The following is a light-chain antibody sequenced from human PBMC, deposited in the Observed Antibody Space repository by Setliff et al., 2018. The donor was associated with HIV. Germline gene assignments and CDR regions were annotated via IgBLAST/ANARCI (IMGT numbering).Light chain of an antibody. V-gene: IGLV2-14*03. CDR3: SSYTSSITYVV. CDR1: SSDVDTYNY. Sequence: QSVLTQPASVSGSPGQSITISCTGTSSDVDTYNYVSWYHQHPGKAPKLVIYDVSKRPSGVSNRFSGSKSGNTASLTISGLQAEDEADYYCSSYTSSITYVVFGGGTQLTVL. CDR2: DVS. J-gene: IGLJ2*01.